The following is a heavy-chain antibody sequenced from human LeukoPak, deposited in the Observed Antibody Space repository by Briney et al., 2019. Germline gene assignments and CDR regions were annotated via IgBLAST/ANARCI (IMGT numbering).Heavy chain of an antibody. V-gene: IGHV4-34*01. CDR2: INHSGST. CDR3: AGPGAGDLDY. Sequence: PSETLSLTCAVYGGPFCVYYWSWVRQPPGKGLEWIGEINHSGSTNYDPSLKSRVTISVDTSKNHFSLKLSSVTAADTAVYYCAGPGAGDLDYWGQGTLVTVSS. J-gene: IGHJ4*02. CDR1: GGPFCVYY. D-gene: IGHD3-10*01.